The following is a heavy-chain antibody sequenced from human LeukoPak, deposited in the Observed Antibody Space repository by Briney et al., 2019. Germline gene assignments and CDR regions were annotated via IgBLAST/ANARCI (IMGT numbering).Heavy chain of an antibody. CDR3: ARAPIMITFGGVIPDDAFDI. CDR1: GGSISSYY. V-gene: IGHV4-4*07. D-gene: IGHD3-16*02. CDR2: IYTSGST. J-gene: IGHJ3*02. Sequence: SETLSLTCTGFGGSISSYYWSWLRQPAGKGLEWLGRIYTSGSTNYHPSLKSRVTMSVDTSKNQFSLKLSSVTAADTAVYYCARAPIMITFGGVIPDDAFDIWGQGTMVTVSS.